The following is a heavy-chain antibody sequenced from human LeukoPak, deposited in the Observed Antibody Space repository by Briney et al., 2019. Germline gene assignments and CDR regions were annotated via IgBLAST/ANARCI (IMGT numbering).Heavy chain of an antibody. V-gene: IGHV3-30*03. D-gene: IGHD3-16*01. J-gene: IGHJ4*02. CDR3: ARDGLLGYFDY. CDR2: ISYDGSNK. Sequence: GGSLRLSCAASGFTFSSYGMHWVRQAPGKGLEWVAVISYDGSNKYYADSVKGRFTISRDNSKNTLYLQMNSLRAEDTAVYYCARDGLLGYFDYWGQGTLVTVSS. CDR1: GFTFSSYG.